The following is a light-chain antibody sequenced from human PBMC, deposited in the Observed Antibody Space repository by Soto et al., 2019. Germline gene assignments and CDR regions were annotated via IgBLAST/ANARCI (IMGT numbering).Light chain of an antibody. Sequence: DIQMTQSPSFVSSSVGDRVPITCRASQGISSWLSWYQQKPGTAPTLLVYKASTLQDGVPSRFSGSGSGTDFTLTINSLQPEDFGTDYCYQASSFPLTFGGGTKVEIK. CDR2: KAS. V-gene: IGKV1-12*01. CDR1: QGISSW. J-gene: IGKJ4*01. CDR3: YQASSFPLT.